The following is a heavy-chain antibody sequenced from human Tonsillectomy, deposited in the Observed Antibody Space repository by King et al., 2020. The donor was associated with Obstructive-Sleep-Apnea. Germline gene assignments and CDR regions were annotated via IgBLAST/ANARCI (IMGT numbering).Heavy chain of an antibody. V-gene: IGHV3-21*01. CDR3: ARETGYCSGGRCYRYGMDV. CDR1: GFTFSTFS. J-gene: IGHJ6*02. Sequence: QLVQSGGGLVKPGGSLRLSCAASGFTFSTFSMNWVRQAPGKGLEWVSSITSSGSYIYYVDSVKGRFTISRDNAKNSLFLQMNRLRAEDTAVYSFARETGYCSGGRCYRYGMDVWGQGTTVTVSS. D-gene: IGHD2-15*01. CDR2: ITSSGSYI.